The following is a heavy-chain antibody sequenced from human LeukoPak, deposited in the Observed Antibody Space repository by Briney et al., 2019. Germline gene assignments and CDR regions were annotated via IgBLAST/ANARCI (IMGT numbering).Heavy chain of an antibody. D-gene: IGHD3-10*01. CDR2: IKQDGSEK. CDR3: ARALERLLWFGELYPYGMDV. Sequence: AGGSLRLSCAASGFTFSSYWMSWVRQAPGKGLEWVANIKQDGSEKYYVDSVKGRFTISRDNAKNSLYLQMNSLRAEDTAVYYCARALERLLWFGELYPYGMDVWGQGTTVTVSS. J-gene: IGHJ6*02. V-gene: IGHV3-7*01. CDR1: GFTFSSYW.